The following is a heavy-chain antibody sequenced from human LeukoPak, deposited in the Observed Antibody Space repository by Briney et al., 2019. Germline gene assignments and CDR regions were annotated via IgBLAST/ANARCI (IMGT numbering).Heavy chain of an antibody. CDR1: GGSISGYY. Sequence: SETLSLTCTVSGGSISGYYWSWIRQPPGKGLEWIGDIYYSGATNYNPSLKSRVTMSVDTSKNQFSLNLTSVTAADTAVYYCATYSSSSWYCGWFDPWGQGTLVTVSS. J-gene: IGHJ5*02. V-gene: IGHV4-59*01. CDR3: ATYSSSSWYCGWFDP. D-gene: IGHD6-13*01. CDR2: IYYSGAT.